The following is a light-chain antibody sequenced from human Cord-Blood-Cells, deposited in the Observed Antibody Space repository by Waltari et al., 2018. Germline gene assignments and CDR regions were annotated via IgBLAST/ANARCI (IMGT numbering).Light chain of an antibody. J-gene: IGKJ2*01. Sequence: DIQMTQSPSSLSASVGDRVTITCRTSQSISSYLNWNQQKPGKTPKLLIYAASSLQSGVPSRFIGSRSGTHVTVSISSLQPEDFATYYCQQSYTTPRTFVHGTKLEIK. CDR1: QSISSY. CDR2: AAS. V-gene: IGKV1-39*01. CDR3: QQSYTTPRT.